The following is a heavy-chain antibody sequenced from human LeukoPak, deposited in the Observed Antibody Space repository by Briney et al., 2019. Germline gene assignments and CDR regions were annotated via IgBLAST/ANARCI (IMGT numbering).Heavy chain of an antibody. J-gene: IGHJ4*02. CDR1: DDPISSYY. D-gene: IGHD3-3*01. Sequence: SSETLSLTCSVSDDPISSYYWSWIRQPPGKGLEWIGYIYYSGITNYNPSLKSRVTISVDTSKNQFSLNLSSVTAADTAVYYCARVNFWSGIQRGYFDRWGQGTLVTVSS. V-gene: IGHV4-59*01. CDR3: ARVNFWSGIQRGYFDR. CDR2: IYYSGIT.